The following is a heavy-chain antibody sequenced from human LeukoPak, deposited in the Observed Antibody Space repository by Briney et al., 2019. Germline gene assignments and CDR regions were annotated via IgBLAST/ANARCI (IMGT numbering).Heavy chain of an antibody. V-gene: IGHV4-59*01. CDR2: IYHTGST. CDR1: GGSISSYY. J-gene: IGHJ6*03. Sequence: SETLSLTCTVSGGSISSYYWSWIRQPPGPGLEWIANIYHTGSTNYNPSLSSRVTISIDTAKNQFSLKLTSVTAADTAVYYCANLDGDYFHYYYMDDWVKGTTVTVSS. CDR3: ANLDGDYFHYYYMDD.